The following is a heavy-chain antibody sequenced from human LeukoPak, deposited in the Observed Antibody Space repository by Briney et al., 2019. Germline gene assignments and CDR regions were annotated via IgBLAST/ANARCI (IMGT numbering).Heavy chain of an antibody. CDR2: MNPNSGNT. Sequence: ASVKVSCKASGGTFSSYAISWVRQAPGQGLEWMGWMNPNSGNTDYAQKFQGRVTMTRNTSISTAYMELTSLRSEDTAVYYCARGQRSGLYGMDVWGQGTTVTVSS. CDR3: ARGQRSGLYGMDV. D-gene: IGHD3-3*01. V-gene: IGHV1-8*02. J-gene: IGHJ6*02. CDR1: GGTFSSYA.